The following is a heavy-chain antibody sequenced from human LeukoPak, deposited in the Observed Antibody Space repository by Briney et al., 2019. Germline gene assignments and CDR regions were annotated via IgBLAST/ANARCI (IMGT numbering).Heavy chain of an antibody. CDR1: GFTFSSYG. CDR2: IRYDGSNK. V-gene: IGHV3-30*02. D-gene: IGHD3-22*01. J-gene: IGHJ4*02. CDR3: AKEMYYYDSSGLAPYFDY. Sequence: GGSLRLSCAASGFTFSSYGMHWVRQAPGKGLEWVAFIRYDGSNKYYADSVKGRFTISRDNSKNTLYLQMNSLRAEDTAVYYCAKEMYYYDSSGLAPYFDYWGQGTLVTVSS.